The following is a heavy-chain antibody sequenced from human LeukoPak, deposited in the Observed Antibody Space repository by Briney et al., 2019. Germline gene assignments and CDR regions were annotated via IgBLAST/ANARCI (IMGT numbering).Heavy chain of an antibody. D-gene: IGHD3-22*01. CDR1: GGSISSGGYY. CDR2: IYYSGST. CDR3: ARDPATYDSSGYYSHDAFDI. J-gene: IGHJ3*02. V-gene: IGHV4-31*03. Sequence: PSETLSLTCTVSGGSISSGGYYWSWIRQHPGKGLEWIGYIYYSGSTYYNPSLKSRVTISVDTSKNQFSLKLSSVTAADTAVYYCARDPATYDSSGYYSHDAFDIWGQGTVVTVSS.